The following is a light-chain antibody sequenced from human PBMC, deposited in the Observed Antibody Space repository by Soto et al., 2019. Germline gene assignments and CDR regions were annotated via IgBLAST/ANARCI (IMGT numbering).Light chain of an antibody. CDR2: DTS. V-gene: IGLV7-46*01. CDR3: LLSYSGARSYV. Sequence: QAVVTQEPSLTVSPGGTVTLTCGSSTGAVTSGHYPYWFQQKPGQAPRTLIYDTSNKHSWTPARFSGSLLGGKAALTLSGAQPEGEAEYYCLLSYSGARSYVFGTVTKLTVL. CDR1: TGAVTSGHY. J-gene: IGLJ1*01.